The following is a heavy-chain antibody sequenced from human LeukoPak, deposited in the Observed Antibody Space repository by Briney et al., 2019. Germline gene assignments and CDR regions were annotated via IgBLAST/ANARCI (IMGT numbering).Heavy chain of an antibody. CDR1: GVSINTHY. D-gene: IGHD3-10*01. Sequence: SETLSLTCIVSGVSINTHYWTWIRQSPGKGLEWIGHIYYTGTTNYSPSLKSRVTISVDRSKNLFSLRLKSLTSADTAVYYCARAGPWQIDPWGQGILVTVSS. J-gene: IGHJ5*02. CDR3: ARAGPWQIDP. CDR2: IYYTGTT. V-gene: IGHV4-59*11.